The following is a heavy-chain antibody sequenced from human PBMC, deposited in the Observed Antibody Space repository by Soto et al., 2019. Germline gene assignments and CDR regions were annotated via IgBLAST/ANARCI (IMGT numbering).Heavy chain of an antibody. Sequence: QVQLVQSGAEVKKSGASVKVSCKASGYTFTSYDINWVRQATGQGLEWMGWINPNNGNTGYAQKFQGRVTVTRDTSTSTVFMELSSLSSKDTAVYFCARTSSGTRGGCDPWGQGTRVTVSS. V-gene: IGHV1-8*01. D-gene: IGHD1-7*01. J-gene: IGHJ5*02. CDR3: ARTSSGTRGGCDP. CDR1: GYTFTSYD. CDR2: INPNNGNT.